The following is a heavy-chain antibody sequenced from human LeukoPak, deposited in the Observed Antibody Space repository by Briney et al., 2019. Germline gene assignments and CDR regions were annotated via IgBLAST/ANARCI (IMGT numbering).Heavy chain of an antibody. CDR3: ARLRVVPAAHGTYYFDY. D-gene: IGHD2-2*01. CDR1: GGSISSYY. Sequence: SETLSLTCTVSGGSISSYYWSWIRQPPGEGLEWIGYIYYSGSTNYNPSLKSRVTISVDTSKNQFSLKLSSVTAADTAVYYCARLRVVPAAHGTYYFDYWGQGTLVTVSS. J-gene: IGHJ4*02. CDR2: IYYSGST. V-gene: IGHV4-59*01.